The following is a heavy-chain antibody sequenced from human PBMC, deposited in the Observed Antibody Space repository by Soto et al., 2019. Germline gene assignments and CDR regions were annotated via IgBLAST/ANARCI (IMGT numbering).Heavy chain of an antibody. V-gene: IGHV3-23*01. CDR3: ASRSSGWYLDY. CDR1: GFTFSSYA. Sequence: EVQLLESGGGLVQPGGSLRLSCAASGFTFSSYAMNWVRQAPGKGREWVSVISGSGGSTYYADSVKGRFTISRDNSKNTLYLQMNSLRGEDTAVYYCASRSSGWYLDYWGQGTLVTVSS. D-gene: IGHD6-19*01. CDR2: ISGSGGST. J-gene: IGHJ4*02.